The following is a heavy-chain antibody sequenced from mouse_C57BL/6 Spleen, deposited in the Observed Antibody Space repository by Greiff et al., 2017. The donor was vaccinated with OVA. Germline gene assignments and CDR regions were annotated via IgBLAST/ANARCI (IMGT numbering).Heavy chain of an antibody. Sequence: EVMLVESGGDLVKPGGSLKLSCAASGFTFSSYGMSWVRQTPDKRLEWVATISSGGSYTYYPDSVKGRFTISRDNAKNTLYLQMSSLKSEDTAMYYCARHGDGSLFAYWGQGTLVTVSA. CDR2: ISSGGSYT. CDR3: ARHGDGSLFAY. D-gene: IGHD1-2*01. V-gene: IGHV5-6*01. J-gene: IGHJ3*01. CDR1: GFTFSSYG.